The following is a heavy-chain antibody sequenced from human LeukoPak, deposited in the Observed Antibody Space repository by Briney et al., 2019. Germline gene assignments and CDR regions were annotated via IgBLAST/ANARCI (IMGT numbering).Heavy chain of an antibody. J-gene: IGHJ4*02. CDR1: GYSISSGYY. D-gene: IGHD3-10*01. Sequence: PSETLSLTCAVSGYSISSGYYWGWIRQPPGKGLEWIGSIYHSGSTYYNPSLKSRVTISVDTSKNQFSLKLSSVTAADTAVYYCASFFPMVRGVPFDYWGQGTLVTVSS. CDR3: ASFFPMVRGVPFDY. CDR2: IYHSGST. V-gene: IGHV4-38-2*01.